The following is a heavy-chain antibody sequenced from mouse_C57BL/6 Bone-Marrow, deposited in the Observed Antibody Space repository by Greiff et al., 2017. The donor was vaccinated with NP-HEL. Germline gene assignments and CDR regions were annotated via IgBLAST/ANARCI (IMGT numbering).Heavy chain of an antibody. V-gene: IGHV1-63*01. CDR1: GYTFTNYW. Sequence: QVQLKESGAELVRPGTSVKMSCKASGYTFTNYWIGWAKQRPGHGLEWIGDIYPGGGYTNYNEKFKGKATLTADKSSSTAYMQFSSLTSEDSAIYYCARGHYGSSWYYFDYWGQGTTLTVSS. D-gene: IGHD1-1*01. J-gene: IGHJ2*01. CDR3: ARGHYGSSWYYFDY. CDR2: IYPGGGYT.